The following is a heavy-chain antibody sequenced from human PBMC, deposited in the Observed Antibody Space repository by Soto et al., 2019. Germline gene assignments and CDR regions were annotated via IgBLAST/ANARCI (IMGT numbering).Heavy chain of an antibody. Sequence: EVQLVESGGGLVKPGGTLRLPCAASGFTFRNAWMSSVRQFPGKGREWVGRIRSKADGGPADYAAPVEGSFTISRDDSKNTLYLQMNSPKTEDTAVYFCDADDSVASANVDYWGQGTLVTVSP. D-gene: IGHD2-15*01. J-gene: IGHJ4*02. V-gene: IGHV3-15*01. CDR1: GFTFRNAW. CDR2: IRSKADGGPA. CDR3: DADDSVASANVDY.